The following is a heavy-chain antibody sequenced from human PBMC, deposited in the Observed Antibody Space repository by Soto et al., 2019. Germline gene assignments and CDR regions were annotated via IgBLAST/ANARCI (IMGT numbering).Heavy chain of an antibody. V-gene: IGHV3-23*01. CDR1: GFTFTTYA. CDR3: AKDTCTNGVCCFDP. D-gene: IGHD2-8*01. J-gene: IGHJ5*02. Sequence: GGSLRLSCADSGFTFTTYAMNWVRQAPGKGLEWVSTISGNGGSTYYADSVKGRFTISRDNSKNTLYLQMNSLRAEDTAVYYCAKDTCTNGVCCFDPWGQGTLVTVSS. CDR2: ISGNGGST.